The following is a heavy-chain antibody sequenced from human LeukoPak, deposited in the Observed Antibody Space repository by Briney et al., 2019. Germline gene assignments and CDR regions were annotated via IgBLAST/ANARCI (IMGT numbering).Heavy chain of an antibody. CDR1: GFTFSDYS. V-gene: IGHV3-48*04. CDR3: ARENY. Sequence: GGSLRLSCAASGFTFSDYSMNWLRQAPGKGLEWVSYISSSSSTIYYADSVKGRFTISRDNAKSSLYLQMNSLRAEDTAVYYCARENYWGQGTLVTVSS. J-gene: IGHJ4*02. CDR2: ISSSSSTI.